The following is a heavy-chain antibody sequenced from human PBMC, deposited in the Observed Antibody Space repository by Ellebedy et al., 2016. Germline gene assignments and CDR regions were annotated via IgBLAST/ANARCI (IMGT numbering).Heavy chain of an antibody. Sequence: GESLKISCAVSGITFSDFFMSWVRRAPGKGLEWVSTISAGGEITYFADSVRGRFTISRDNSKSTLYLQMDSLRAEDTAVYYCRPGHYSNAWGQGTLVTVSS. J-gene: IGHJ4*02. CDR1: GITFSDFF. D-gene: IGHD1-14*01. V-gene: IGHV3-23*01. CDR3: RPGHYSNA. CDR2: ISAGGEIT.